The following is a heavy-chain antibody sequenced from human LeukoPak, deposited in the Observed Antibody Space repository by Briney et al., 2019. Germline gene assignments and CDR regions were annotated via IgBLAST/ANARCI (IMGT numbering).Heavy chain of an antibody. CDR2: IYTSGST. CDR3: ARDFLRIAAARGGHYYYYGMDV. J-gene: IGHJ6*02. CDR1: GGSFSGYY. V-gene: IGHV4-4*07. Sequence: SETLSLTCAVYGGSFSGYYWSWIRQPAGKGLEWIGRIYTSGSTNYNPSLKSRVTMSVDTSKNQFSLKLSSVTAADTAVYYCARDFLRIAAARGGHYYYYGMDVWGQGTTVTVSS. D-gene: IGHD6-13*01.